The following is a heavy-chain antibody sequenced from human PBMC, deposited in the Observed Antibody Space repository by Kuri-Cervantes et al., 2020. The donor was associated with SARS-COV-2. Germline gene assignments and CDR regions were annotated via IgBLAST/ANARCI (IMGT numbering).Heavy chain of an antibody. J-gene: IGHJ4*02. CDR3: ARNYYDILTGYLQYAYFDY. CDR1: GGSVSSGSYY. CDR2: IYYGGST. D-gene: IGHD3-9*01. Sequence: SETLSLTCTVSGGSVSSGSYYWSWIRQPPGEGLEWIGYIYYGGSTNYNPSLKSRVTISVDTSKNQFSLKLSSVTAADTAVYYCARNYYDILTGYLQYAYFDYWGQGTLVTGSS. V-gene: IGHV4-61*01.